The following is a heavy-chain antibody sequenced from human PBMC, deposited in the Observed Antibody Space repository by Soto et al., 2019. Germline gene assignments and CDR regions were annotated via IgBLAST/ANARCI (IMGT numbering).Heavy chain of an antibody. V-gene: IGHV3-48*02. CDR3: ARGDRFRCSGDRCFSDGLFLS. Sequence: EVQLVESGGGLVQRGGSLRLSCAASGFTFGIYSMNWVRQAPGKGLEWISYINGSSSTMYYADSVKGRFIISRDNADNSLDLQMNSLRDADTAVYYCARGDRFRCSGDRCFSDGLFLSWGQGPLVTVSS. CDR1: GFTFGIYS. D-gene: IGHD2-15*01. J-gene: IGHJ5*02. CDR2: INGSSSTM.